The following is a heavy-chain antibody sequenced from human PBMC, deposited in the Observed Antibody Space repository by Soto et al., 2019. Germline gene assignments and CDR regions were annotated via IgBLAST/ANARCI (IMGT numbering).Heavy chain of an antibody. CDR1: GGSISSYY. CDR3: AGVGCSSTSCYRLFDY. Sequence: PSETLSLTCTVSGGSISSYYWSWIRQPPGKGLEWIGYIYYSGSTNYNPSLKSRVTISVDTSKNQFSLKLSSVTAADTAVYYCAGVGCSSTSCYRLFDYWGQGTLVTVSS. D-gene: IGHD2-2*01. J-gene: IGHJ4*02. V-gene: IGHV4-59*01. CDR2: IYYSGST.